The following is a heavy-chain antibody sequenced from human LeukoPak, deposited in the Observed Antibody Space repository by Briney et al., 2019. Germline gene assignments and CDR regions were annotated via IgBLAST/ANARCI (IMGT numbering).Heavy chain of an antibody. CDR2: INAGNGNT. V-gene: IGHV1-3*01. D-gene: IGHD3-10*01. J-gene: IGHJ4*02. CDR1: GYTFTSYA. Sequence: ASVKVSCKASGYTFTSYAMHWVRQAPGQRLEWMGWINAGNGNTKYSQKFQGRVTITRDTSASTAYMELSSLRSEDTAVYYCARDHVVRGPGPMGYWGQGTLVTVSS. CDR3: ARDHVVRGPGPMGY.